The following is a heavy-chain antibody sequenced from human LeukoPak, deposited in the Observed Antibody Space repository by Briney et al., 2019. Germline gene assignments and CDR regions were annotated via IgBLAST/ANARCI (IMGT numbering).Heavy chain of an antibody. Sequence: GRSLRLSCAASRFTFDDYAMHWVRQAPGKGLEWVSGISWNSGSIGYADSVKGRFTISRDNAKNSLYLQMNSLRAEDTALYYCAKDTALNYYDSSGYGNWGQGTLVTVSS. CDR2: ISWNSGSI. CDR1: RFTFDDYA. CDR3: AKDTALNYYDSSGYGN. J-gene: IGHJ4*02. V-gene: IGHV3-9*01. D-gene: IGHD3-22*01.